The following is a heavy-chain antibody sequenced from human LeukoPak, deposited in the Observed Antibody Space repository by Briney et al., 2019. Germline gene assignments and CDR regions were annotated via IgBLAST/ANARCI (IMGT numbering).Heavy chain of an antibody. CDR3: ARGTALQDY. J-gene: IGHJ4*02. Sequence: GGSLRLSCAASGFTFSPYWIHWVRQVPGKGLVWVSDINSDGTITHYADSVKGRFTVSRDNAQDMLYLQMNSLRAEDTAVYYCARGTALQDYWGQGTLVTVSS. V-gene: IGHV3-74*01. D-gene: IGHD2-2*02. CDR2: INSDGTIT. CDR1: GFTFSPYW.